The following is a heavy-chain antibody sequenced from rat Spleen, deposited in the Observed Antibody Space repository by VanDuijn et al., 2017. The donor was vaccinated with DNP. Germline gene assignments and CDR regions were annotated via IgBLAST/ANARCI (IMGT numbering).Heavy chain of an antibody. CDR1: GFTFNNYW. D-gene: IGHD5-1*01. V-gene: IGHV5-31*01. CDR3: AREGANWENYFDY. CDR2: IATSGGST. J-gene: IGHJ2*01. Sequence: EVQLVESGGDLVQPGRSLKLSCVASGFTFNNYWMTWIRQVPGKGLEWVASIATSGGSTYYPDSVKGRFTISRDDAKNTLYLQMNSLRSEDTATYYCAREGANWENYFDYWGQGVMVTVSS.